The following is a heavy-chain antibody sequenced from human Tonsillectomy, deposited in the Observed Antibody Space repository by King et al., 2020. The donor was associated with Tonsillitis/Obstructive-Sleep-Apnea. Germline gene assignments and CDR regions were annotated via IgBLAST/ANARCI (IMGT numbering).Heavy chain of an antibody. J-gene: IGHJ1*01. CDR2: IVPILDKA. CDR3: ARRGNSHGAEYFRH. D-gene: IGHD5-18*01. CDR1: GDTFSTYT. V-gene: IGHV1-69*10. Sequence: QIQLVQSGAEVKKPGSSVKVSCKASGDTFSTYTFSWVRQAPGEGLEWMGGIVPILDKANYAQRFRGRVTITADESTNTVYMELSTLKSEDTAMYYCARRGNSHGAEYFRHWGQGTLVTVSS.